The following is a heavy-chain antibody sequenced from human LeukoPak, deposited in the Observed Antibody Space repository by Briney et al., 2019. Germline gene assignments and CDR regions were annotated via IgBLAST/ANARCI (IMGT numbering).Heavy chain of an antibody. D-gene: IGHD6-13*01. J-gene: IGHJ4*02. Sequence: PGGSLRLSCAASGFTFSSYEMNWFRQAPGKGLEWVSYISSSGSTIYYADSVKGRFTISRDNAKNSLYLQMNSLSAEDTAVYYCARGVPYSSSWLREFDYWGQGTLVTVSS. CDR3: ARGVPYSSSWLREFDY. CDR2: ISSSGSTI. V-gene: IGHV3-48*03. CDR1: GFTFSSYE.